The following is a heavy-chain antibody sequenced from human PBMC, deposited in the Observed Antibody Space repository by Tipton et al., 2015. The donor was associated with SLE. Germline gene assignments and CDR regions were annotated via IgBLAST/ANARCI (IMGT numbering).Heavy chain of an antibody. Sequence: TLSLTCSVSGVSFSTFYWSWIRQRPGKGLAWMGYIYSSGTTPYNPSPNSRLTSSLDTSRKQFSMKLTSVTAADTAPYYCAGDHDSGRYRFDYWGQGILVTVSS. CDR1: GVSFSTFY. CDR3: AGDHDSGRYRFDY. V-gene: IGHV4-4*08. J-gene: IGHJ4*02. D-gene: IGHD3-10*01. CDR2: IYSSGTT.